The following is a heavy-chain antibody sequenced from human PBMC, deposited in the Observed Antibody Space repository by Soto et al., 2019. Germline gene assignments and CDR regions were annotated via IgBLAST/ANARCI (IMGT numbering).Heavy chain of an antibody. CDR3: ARDLASSSWYTGYYYGMDV. CDR2: IYYSGST. CDR1: GGSISSGGYY. D-gene: IGHD6-13*01. J-gene: IGHJ6*02. V-gene: IGHV4-31*03. Sequence: SETLSLTCTVSGGSISSGGYYWSWIRQHPGKGLEWIGYIYYSGSTYYNPSLKSRVTISVDTSKNQFSLKLSSVTAADTAVYYCARDLASSSWYTGYYYGMDVWGQGTTVTV.